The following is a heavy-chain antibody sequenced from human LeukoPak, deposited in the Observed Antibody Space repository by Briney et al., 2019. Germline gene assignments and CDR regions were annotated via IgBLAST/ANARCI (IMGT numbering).Heavy chain of an antibody. D-gene: IGHD2-21*02. Sequence: ASVKVSCKASGYTFTGYYMHWVRQAPGQGLEWMGRINPNSGGTNYAQKFQGRATMTRDTSISTAYMELSRLRSDDTAVYYCARDGDPGIVVVTATIDYWGQGTLVTVSS. CDR2: INPNSGGT. CDR3: ARDGDPGIVVVTATIDY. V-gene: IGHV1-2*06. J-gene: IGHJ4*02. CDR1: GYTFTGYY.